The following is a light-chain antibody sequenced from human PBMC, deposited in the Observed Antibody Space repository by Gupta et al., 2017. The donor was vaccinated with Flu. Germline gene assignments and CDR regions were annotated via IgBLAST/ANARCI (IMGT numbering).Light chain of an antibody. V-gene: IGLV1-44*01. J-gene: IGLJ3*02. CDR3: AVWDDSVNGPGV. Sequence: HSLLPQPPPASGTPGQRVFISCSGSSSNIGSSPVSWYQQLPGTAPKLLIYEDSQRPPGVPDRFSGSKSGPSAALAISGLQSDDEADYFCAVWDDSVNGPGVFGGGTKLTVL. CDR1: SSNIGSSP. CDR2: EDS.